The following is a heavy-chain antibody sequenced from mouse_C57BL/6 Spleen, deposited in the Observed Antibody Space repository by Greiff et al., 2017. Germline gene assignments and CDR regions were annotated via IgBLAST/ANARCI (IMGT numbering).Heavy chain of an antibody. V-gene: IGHV5-6*02. J-gene: IGHJ4*01. Sequence: EVMLVESGGDLVKPGGSLKLSCAASGFTFSSYGMSWVRQTPDKRLEWVATISSGGSYTYYPDSVKGRFTISRDNAKNTLYLQMSSLKSEDTAMYYCANYYGSYAMDYWGQGTSVTVSS. CDR2: ISSGGSYT. CDR1: GFTFSSYG. D-gene: IGHD1-1*01. CDR3: ANYYGSYAMDY.